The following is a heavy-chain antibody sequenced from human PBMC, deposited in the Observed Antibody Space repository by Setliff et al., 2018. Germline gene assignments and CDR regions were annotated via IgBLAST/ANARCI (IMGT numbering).Heavy chain of an antibody. CDR1: GLTFSHAW. Sequence: GGSLRLSCAASGLTFSHAWMTWVRQSPGKGLEWVANIKQDGSEKYYVDSVKGRFTISRDNAKSSLYLQMNSLRAEDTAVYYCARLAGTMTIYGYYHYYMDVWGKGTTVTVSS. CDR3: ARLAGTMTIYGYYHYYMDV. CDR2: IKQDGSEK. J-gene: IGHJ6*03. V-gene: IGHV3-7*01. D-gene: IGHD3-22*01.